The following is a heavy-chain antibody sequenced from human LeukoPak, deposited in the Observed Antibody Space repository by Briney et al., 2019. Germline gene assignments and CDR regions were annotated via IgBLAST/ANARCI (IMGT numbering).Heavy chain of an antibody. Sequence: ASVKVSCKASGYTFTSNAMHWVRQAPGQGLEWMGWINTNTGNPTYAQGFTGRFVFSLDTSVSTAYLQISSVKAEDTAVYYCAREVWGHTSSRAYAYWGQGSLVTVSS. CDR3: AREVWGHTSSRAYAY. CDR2: INTNTGNP. CDR1: GYTFTSNA. D-gene: IGHD3-16*01. J-gene: IGHJ4*02. V-gene: IGHV7-4-1*02.